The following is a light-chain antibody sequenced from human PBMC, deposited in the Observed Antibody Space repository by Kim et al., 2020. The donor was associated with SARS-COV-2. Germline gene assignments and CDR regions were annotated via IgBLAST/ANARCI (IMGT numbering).Light chain of an antibody. J-gene: IGLJ2*01. CDR3: SSYTSSTTFL. Sequence: QSVLTQPASVSGSPGQSITISCTGTSSDVGNYNYVSWYQQYPGKAPQLMIYDVTKRPSGISNRFSGSKSGNTASLTISGLQAEDEAYYYCSSYTSSTTFLFGGGTQLTVL. CDR2: DVT. CDR1: SSDVGNYNY. V-gene: IGLV2-14*01.